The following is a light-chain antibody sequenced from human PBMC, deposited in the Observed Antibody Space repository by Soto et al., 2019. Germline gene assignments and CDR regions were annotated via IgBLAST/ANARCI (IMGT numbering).Light chain of an antibody. CDR3: SSFSSGTSLFV. CDR1: TSDVGDWNY. V-gene: IGLV2-14*01. CDR2: EVN. Sequence: QSALTQPASVSGSPGQSITLSCTGATSDVGDWNYVSWYQQYPGKAPKVIIYEVNYRPSGVSYRFSGSKSGNKAALTISGRQAEDEDDDYCSSFSSGTSLFVFGGGTKVTVL. J-gene: IGLJ1*01.